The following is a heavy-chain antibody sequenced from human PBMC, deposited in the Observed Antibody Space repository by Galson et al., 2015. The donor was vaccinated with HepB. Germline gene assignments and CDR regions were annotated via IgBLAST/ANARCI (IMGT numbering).Heavy chain of an antibody. CDR2: ISASRKDT. J-gene: IGHJ3*02. D-gene: IGHD3-3*01. CDR3: AKGGAISVFGVVIRNAFDT. CDR1: GFTFTTFA. Sequence: SLRLSCAASGFTFTTFAMSWVRQAPGKGLEWVSTISASRKDTYYADSVKGRFTISRDNSKSTLDLQMDSLRVEDTAVYSCAKGGAISVFGVVIRNAFDTWGQGTMVSVSS. V-gene: IGHV3-23*01.